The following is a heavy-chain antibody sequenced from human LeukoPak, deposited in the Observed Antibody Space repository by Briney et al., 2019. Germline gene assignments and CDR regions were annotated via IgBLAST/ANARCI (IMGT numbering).Heavy chain of an antibody. CDR1: GGSISNYF. D-gene: IGHD2-15*01. CDR2: IYYSGSS. J-gene: IGHJ6*03. V-gene: IGHV4-59*01. Sequence: SETLSLTCTVSGGSISNYFWNWIRQPPGKGLESIGYIYYSGSSNYNPSLKSRVTISLDTSKNQFSLRLSSATAADTAVYYCARFPGSAEYRHYYYMDVWGKGTTVTVSS. CDR3: ARFPGSAEYRHYYYMDV.